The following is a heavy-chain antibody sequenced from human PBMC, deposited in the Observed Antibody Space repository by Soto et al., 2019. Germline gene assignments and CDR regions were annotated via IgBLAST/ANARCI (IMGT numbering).Heavy chain of an antibody. CDR3: ARDFADYGALSPFDY. CDR1: GFTFSSYG. J-gene: IGHJ4*02. Sequence: GGSLRLSCAASGFTFSSYGMHWVRQAPGKGLEWVAVIWYDGSNKYYADSVKGRFTISRDNSKNTLYLQMNSLRAEDTAVYYCARDFADYGALSPFDYWGQGTLVTVSS. V-gene: IGHV3-33*01. CDR2: IWYDGSNK. D-gene: IGHD4-17*01.